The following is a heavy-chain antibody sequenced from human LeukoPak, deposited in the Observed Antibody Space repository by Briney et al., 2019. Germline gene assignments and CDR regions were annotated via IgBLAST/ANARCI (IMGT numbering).Heavy chain of an antibody. CDR3: ARGQGGVMITFGGVIVFDY. D-gene: IGHD3-16*02. Sequence: GGSLRLSCAASGFTFSVYAMAWVRQAPGKGLEWVSAISASGGTTYYADSVKGRFTVSRDNSMSTLYLQMNSLRAEDTAVYYCARGQGGVMITFGGVIVFDYWGQGTLVPVPS. CDR1: GFTFSVYA. CDR2: ISASGGTT. J-gene: IGHJ4*02. V-gene: IGHV3-23*01.